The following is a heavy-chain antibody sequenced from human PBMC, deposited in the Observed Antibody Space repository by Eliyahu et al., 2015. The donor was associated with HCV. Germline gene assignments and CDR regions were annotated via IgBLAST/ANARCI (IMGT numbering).Heavy chain of an antibody. J-gene: IGHJ4*02. CDR2: IWYDGSNK. Sequence: QVELVESGGGVVQPGRSLRLSCVASGFTFSNFGMHWVRQXPGKGLGWVAVIWYDGSNKYYADSVKDRFTISRDNSRNTLYLEMNSLRAEDTAVYYCARSEGGNRKDQWGQGTLVTVSS. D-gene: IGHD1-14*01. CDR3: ARSEGGNRKDQ. V-gene: IGHV3-33*01. CDR1: GFTFSNFG.